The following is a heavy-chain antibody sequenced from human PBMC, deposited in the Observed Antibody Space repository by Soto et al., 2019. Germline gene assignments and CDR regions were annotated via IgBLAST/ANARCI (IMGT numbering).Heavy chain of an antibody. D-gene: IGHD4-17*01. CDR1: GFTFSDYG. CDR2: IFYDGTNK. V-gene: IGHV3-30*18. Sequence: GGSLRLSCAASGFTFSDYGMHWARPAPGKGLEWVAAIFYDGTNKYYADSVKGRFTISRDNSKNTLYLQMHSLRAEDTAIYFCAKAIGSDYGGNSLMLNYWGQGTLVTVSS. CDR3: AKAIGSDYGGNSLMLNY. J-gene: IGHJ4*02.